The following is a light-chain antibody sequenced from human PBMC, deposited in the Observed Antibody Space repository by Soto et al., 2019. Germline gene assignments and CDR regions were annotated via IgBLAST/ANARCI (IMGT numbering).Light chain of an antibody. CDR2: DVS. Sequence: QSALTQPASVSGSPGQSITISCTGTSSDVGGYNYVSWYQQHPGKAPKLMIYDVSNRPSGVSNRFSGSKSGYTASLTISGLQAEDEAEYYCSSYTSSGTLVVFGGGTKLTVL. V-gene: IGLV2-14*01. CDR3: SSYTSSGTLVV. CDR1: SSDVGGYNY. J-gene: IGLJ2*01.